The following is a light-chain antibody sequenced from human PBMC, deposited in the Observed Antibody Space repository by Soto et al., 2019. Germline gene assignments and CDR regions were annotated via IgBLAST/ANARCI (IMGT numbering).Light chain of an antibody. CDR2: DVS. CDR3: SAYTSSSVV. CDR1: SSDVGGYNY. Sequence: QSVLTQPASVSGSPGQSITISCTGTSSDVGGYNYVSWYQQHPGKAPKLMIYDVSNRPSGVSTRFSGSKSGNPASLTISGLQAADEADYYCSAYTSSSVVFGGGTKLTVL. J-gene: IGLJ2*01. V-gene: IGLV2-14*01.